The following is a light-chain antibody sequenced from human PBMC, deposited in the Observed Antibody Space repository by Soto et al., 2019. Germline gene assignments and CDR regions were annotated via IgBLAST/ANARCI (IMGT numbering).Light chain of an antibody. Sequence: DIQMTQSPSSLSASVGDRVTVTCRASQSISSFLNWYQQKPGKAPKLLIYGASSLQSGVPSRFRGGGSGTDFTLTISSLQNEDFASYYFQTGFTTPYTFGQGTKLEIK. CDR2: GAS. CDR1: QSISSF. J-gene: IGKJ2*01. CDR3: QTGFTTPYT. V-gene: IGKV1-39*01.